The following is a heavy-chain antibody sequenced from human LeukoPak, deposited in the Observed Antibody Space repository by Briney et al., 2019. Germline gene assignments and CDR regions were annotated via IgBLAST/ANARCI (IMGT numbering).Heavy chain of an antibody. CDR1: GXSVSSNSST. Sequence: SQTLSLTCAISGXSVSSNSSTWNWIRQPPSRGLEWLGRTYYRSKWYNDYAVSVRSRITINPDTSKNQFSLQLNSVTPEGSAVYYCAKKSGAFDIWGQGTMVTVSS. J-gene: IGHJ3*02. CDR2: TYYRSKWYN. V-gene: IGHV6-1*01. CDR3: AKKSGAFDI.